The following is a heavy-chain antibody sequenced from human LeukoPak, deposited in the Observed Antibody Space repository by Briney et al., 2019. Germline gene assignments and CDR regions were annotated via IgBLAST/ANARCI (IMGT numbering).Heavy chain of an antibody. Sequence: PSETLSLTCTVSGGSISSYYWSWIRQPPGKGLEWIGYIYYSGSTNYNPSLKNRVTISVDTSKNQFSLKLSSVTAADTAVYYCARVRTPTIMGVDYWGQGTLVTVSS. J-gene: IGHJ4*02. D-gene: IGHD3-16*01. CDR3: ARVRTPTIMGVDY. CDR2: IYYSGST. CDR1: GGSISSYY. V-gene: IGHV4-59*01.